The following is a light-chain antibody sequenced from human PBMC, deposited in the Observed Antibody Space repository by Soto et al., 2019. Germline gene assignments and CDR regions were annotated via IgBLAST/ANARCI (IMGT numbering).Light chain of an antibody. V-gene: IGKV3D-15*02. CDR1: QSVDSN. Sequence: EIVMTQSPATLSVSPGERATLSCRASQSVDSNLAWYQQKPGQAPRLLIFGASTRATGIPARFSGSGSGTDFTLTISRLEPEDFAVYHCQQYGDSPLTFGGGTKVDIK. CDR2: GAS. CDR3: QQYGDSPLT. J-gene: IGKJ4*01.